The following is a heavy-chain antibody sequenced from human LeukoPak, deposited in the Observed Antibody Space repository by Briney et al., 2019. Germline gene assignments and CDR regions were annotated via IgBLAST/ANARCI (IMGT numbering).Heavy chain of an antibody. CDR1: GFTFGDYS. CDR3: SRDGLDYYGSGSYRGFDY. V-gene: IGHV3-49*04. CDR2: IRTKDFGGTT. J-gene: IGHJ4*01. Sequence: GGSLRLSCTASGFTFGDYSMSWVRQAPGKGLEYIGFIRTKDFGGTTEYAASVKGRFTISRDDSKSIAYLQIHSLKSEDTAVYYCSRDGLDYYGSGSYRGFDYWGQEPWSPSPQ. D-gene: IGHD3-10*01.